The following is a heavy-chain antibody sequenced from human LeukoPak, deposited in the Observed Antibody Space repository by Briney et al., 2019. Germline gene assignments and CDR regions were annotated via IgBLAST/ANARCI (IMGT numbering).Heavy chain of an antibody. CDR3: ATKYYHDTGDYFGPEFDP. V-gene: IGHV1-69*06. D-gene: IGHD3-22*01. CDR2: IIPMFGEA. J-gene: IGHJ5*02. CDR1: GGTFSSYV. Sequence: SVKVSCKASGGTFSSYVFNWVRQAPGQGLEWMGGIIPMFGEAYYAQSFQGRVTVSADKSTSTVYMELRSLRSEDTAVYYCATKYYHDTGDYFGPEFDPWGQGALVTVSS.